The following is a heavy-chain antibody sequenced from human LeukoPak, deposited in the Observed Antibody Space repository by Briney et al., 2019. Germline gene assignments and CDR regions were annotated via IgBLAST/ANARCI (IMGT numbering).Heavy chain of an antibody. J-gene: IGHJ4*02. CDR1: GYTFTGYY. CDR3: ARAPPRDDYIWGSYNFDY. V-gene: IGHV1-2*02. CDR2: INPNSGGT. Sequence: ASVKVSCKASGYTFTGYYMHWVRQAPGQGLEWMGWINPNSGGTNYAQKFQGRVTMTRDTSISTAYMELSRLRSEDTAVYYCARAPPRDDYIWGSYNFDYWGQGTLVTVSS. D-gene: IGHD3-16*01.